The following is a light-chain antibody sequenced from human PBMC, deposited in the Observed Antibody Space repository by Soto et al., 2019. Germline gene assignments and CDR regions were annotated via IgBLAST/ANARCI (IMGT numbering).Light chain of an antibody. CDR3: QQYDSSPRT. CDR2: RTS. Sequence: EIVLAQSPATLSLSHGERATLSCRASQSVSSSYLAWYQQKPGQAPRLLIYRTSNRATGIPDRFSGSGSGTDFTLTISRLEPEDFAVYWCQQYDSSPRTFGQGTKVDIK. J-gene: IGKJ1*01. V-gene: IGKV3-20*01. CDR1: QSVSSSY.